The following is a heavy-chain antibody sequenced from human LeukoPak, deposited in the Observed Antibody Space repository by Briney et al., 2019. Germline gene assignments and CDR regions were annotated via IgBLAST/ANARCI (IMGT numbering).Heavy chain of an antibody. CDR1: GYTFTSYD. J-gene: IGHJ3*02. CDR3: ARVNTYYYGSGVSRAFHM. CDR2: MNPNSGNT. V-gene: IGHV1-8*01. D-gene: IGHD3-10*01. Sequence: ASVKICCKASGYTFTSYDINWVRQATGQGLEWMGWMNPNSGNTGSAQKFQGSVTMTRNTSTATAYMELSSLKSEDTAVYYCARVNTYYYGSGVSRAFHMWGQGTMVTVSS.